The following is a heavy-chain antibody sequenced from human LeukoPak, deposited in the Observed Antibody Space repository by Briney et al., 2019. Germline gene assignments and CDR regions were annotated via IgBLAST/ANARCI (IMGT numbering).Heavy chain of an antibody. D-gene: IGHD2-2*01. CDR1: GYTFTTYD. CDR3: ARGRCVGSTNCYYFDS. Sequence: ASVKVSCNASGYTFTTYDINWVRQATGQGLEWMGWMNPNSGNTGYAQKFQGRVTITRDTSASTAYMELSSLRSEDTAVYYCARGRCVGSTNCYYFDSWGQGTLVTVSP. V-gene: IGHV1-8*01. CDR2: MNPNSGNT. J-gene: IGHJ4*02.